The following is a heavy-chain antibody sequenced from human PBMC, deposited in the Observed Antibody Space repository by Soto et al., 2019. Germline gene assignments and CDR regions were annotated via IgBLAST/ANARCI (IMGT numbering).Heavy chain of an antibody. V-gene: IGHV3-23*01. CDR2: ISGSGGST. Sequence: PGGSLRLSCAASGFTFSSYAMSWVRQAPGKGLEWVSAISGSGGSTYYADSVKGRFTISRDNSKNTLYLQMNSLRAEDTAVYYCAKVGNVLRFLEWFVDYWGQGTLVTVSS. CDR3: AKVGNVLRFLEWFVDY. D-gene: IGHD3-3*01. J-gene: IGHJ4*02. CDR1: GFTFSSYA.